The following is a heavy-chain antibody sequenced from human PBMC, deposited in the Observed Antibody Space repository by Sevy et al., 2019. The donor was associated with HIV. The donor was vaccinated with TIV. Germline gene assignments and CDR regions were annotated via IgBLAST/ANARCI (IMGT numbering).Heavy chain of an antibody. CDR2: IRSTIYGATT. CDR3: TREERELIPYYFYYTDV. D-gene: IGHD1-1*01. CDR1: GFTFGDYA. V-gene: IGHV3-49*04. Sequence: GGSLRLSCTGSGFTFGDYAMSWVRQAPGKGLEWVGFIRSTIYGATTAYAASVEGRVGISRDDSRSTVYLQLNSLRTDDSAVYYRTREERELIPYYFYYTDVWGKGTTVTVSS. J-gene: IGHJ6*03.